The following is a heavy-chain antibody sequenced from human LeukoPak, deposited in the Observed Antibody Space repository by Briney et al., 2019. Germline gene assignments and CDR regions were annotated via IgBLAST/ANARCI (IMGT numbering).Heavy chain of an antibody. V-gene: IGHV4-61*02. D-gene: IGHD2-15*01. CDR3: ARDRGWDGFDI. CDR1: GGSISSGSYY. J-gene: IGHJ3*02. Sequence: SQTLSLTCTVSGGSISSGSYYWSWIRQPAGKGLEWIGRIFTTSGSTNYNPSLKSRVTISVDTSKNQFSLKLSSVTAADTAVYYCARDRGWDGFDIWGQGTMVTVSS. CDR2: IFTTSGST.